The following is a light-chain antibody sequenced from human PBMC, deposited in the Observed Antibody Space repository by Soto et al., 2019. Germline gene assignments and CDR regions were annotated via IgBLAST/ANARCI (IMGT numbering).Light chain of an antibody. J-gene: IGKJ4*01. CDR3: QQRSNLCP. V-gene: IGKV3-11*01. CDR2: DAS. Sequence: EIVMTLYPGALSLYQRERATLSCRASQSIAYSLAWYQHKPGQAPRLLIYDASARATGVPARFSGSGSGTDFILTICSLEPEDVAVYYCQQRSNLCPFGGGTKVEIK. CDR1: QSIAYS.